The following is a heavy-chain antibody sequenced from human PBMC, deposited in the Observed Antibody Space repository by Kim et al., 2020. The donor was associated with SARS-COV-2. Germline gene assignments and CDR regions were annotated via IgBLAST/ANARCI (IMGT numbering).Heavy chain of an antibody. CDR3: ARAFGWWQQLELDY. V-gene: IGHV3-7*01. D-gene: IGHD6-13*01. CDR1: GFTFSSYW. Sequence: GGSLRLSCAASGFTFSSYWMSWVRQAPGKGLEWVANIKQDGSEKYYVDSVKGRFTISRDNAKNSLYLQMNSLRAEDTAVYYCARAFGWWQQLELDYWGQGTLVTVSS. CDR2: IKQDGSEK. J-gene: IGHJ4*02.